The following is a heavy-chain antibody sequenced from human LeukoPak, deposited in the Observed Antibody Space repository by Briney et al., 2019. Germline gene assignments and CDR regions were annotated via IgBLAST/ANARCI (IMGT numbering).Heavy chain of an antibody. J-gene: IGHJ5*02. CDR2: IYYSGST. CDR1: GGSISSYY. V-gene: IGHV4-59*01. CDR3: ARIVATIANWFDP. Sequence: ASETLSLTCTVSGGSISSYYWSWIRQPPGKGLEWIGYIYYSGSTNYNPSLKSRVTISVDTSKNQFSLKLSSVTAADTAVYYCARIVATIANWFDPWGQGTLVTVSS. D-gene: IGHD5-12*01.